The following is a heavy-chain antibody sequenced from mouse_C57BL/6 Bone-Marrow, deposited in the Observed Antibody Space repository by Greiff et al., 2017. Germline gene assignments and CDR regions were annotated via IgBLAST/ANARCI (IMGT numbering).Heavy chain of an antibody. CDR2: INPNYGTT. CDR3: ARSASMMVPTGVFAY. D-gene: IGHD2-3*01. J-gene: IGHJ3*01. V-gene: IGHV1-39*01. Sequence: EVKLMESGPELVKPGASVKISCKASGYSFTDYNMNWVKQSNGKSLEWIGVINPNYGTTSYNQKFKGKATLTVDQSSSTAYMQLNSLTSEDSAVYYCARSASMMVPTGVFAYWGQGTLVTVSA. CDR1: GYSFTDYN.